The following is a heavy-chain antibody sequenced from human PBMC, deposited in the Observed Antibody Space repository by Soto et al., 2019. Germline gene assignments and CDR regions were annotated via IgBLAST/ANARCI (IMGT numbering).Heavy chain of an antibody. CDR1: GDRVSGDSAA. CDR2: TYYRSRWYN. V-gene: IGHV6-1*01. Sequence: HTLSRTCAISGDRVSGDSAALNWIRQSPSSGLEWLGRTYYRSRWYNDYAVSVKSRITVTPDTSKNQFSLHLNSVTPEDTAVYYCEILGPNYVSSDSALDDWGQGDLVT. D-gene: IGHD6-19*01. J-gene: IGHJ4*02. CDR3: EILGPNYVSSDSALDD.